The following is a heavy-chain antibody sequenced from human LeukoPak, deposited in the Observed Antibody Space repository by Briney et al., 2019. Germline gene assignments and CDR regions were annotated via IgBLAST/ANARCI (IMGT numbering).Heavy chain of an antibody. D-gene: IGHD3-10*01. CDR3: ARRNYYGSGSHFDY. CDR2: IYYSGST. Sequence: SQTLSLTCTVSGGSISSGGYYWSWIRQHPGKGLEWIGYIYYSGSTYYTPSLKSRVTISVDKSKNQFSPKLSSVTAADTAVYYCARRNYYGSGSHFDYWGQGTLVIVSS. V-gene: IGHV4-31*03. CDR1: GGSISSGGYY. J-gene: IGHJ4*02.